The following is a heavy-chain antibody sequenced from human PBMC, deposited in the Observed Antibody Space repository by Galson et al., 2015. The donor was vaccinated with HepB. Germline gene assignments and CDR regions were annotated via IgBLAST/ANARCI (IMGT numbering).Heavy chain of an antibody. CDR3: AKDRLILEWSCMGV. Sequence: SLRLSCAASGFIFSSYGMHWVRQAPGKGLEWVAVIAYDGSKKYYADSVKGRFTISRDNSKNTLYLQVNSLRAEDTAVYYCAKDRLILEWSCMGVWGQGTTVTASS. CDR1: GFIFSSYG. CDR2: IAYDGSKK. J-gene: IGHJ6*02. D-gene: IGHD3-3*01. V-gene: IGHV3-30*18.